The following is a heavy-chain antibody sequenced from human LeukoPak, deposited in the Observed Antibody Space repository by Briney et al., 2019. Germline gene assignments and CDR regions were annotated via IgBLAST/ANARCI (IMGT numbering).Heavy chain of an antibody. CDR1: GHTLTELS. V-gene: IGHV1-24*01. D-gene: IGHD2-2*01. J-gene: IGHJ5*02. CDR2: FDPEDGET. CDR3: ATVQYCSSTSRYSSGNWFDP. Sequence: ASVKVSCKVSGHTLTELSMHWVRQAPGKGLEWMGGFDPEDGETIYAQKFQGRVTMTEDTSTDTAYMELSSLRSEDTAVYYCATVQYCSSTSRYSSGNWFDPWGQGTLVTVSS.